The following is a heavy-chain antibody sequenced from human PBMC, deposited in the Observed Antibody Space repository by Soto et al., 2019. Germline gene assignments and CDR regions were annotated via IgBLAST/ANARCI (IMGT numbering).Heavy chain of an antibody. J-gene: IGHJ2*01. CDR2: IIPIFGTA. D-gene: IGHD3-22*01. CDR3: ARVGYYDSSGCYPYWYFDL. Sequence: SVKVSCKASGGTFRSYAISWVRQAPGQGLEWMGGIIPIFGTANYAQKFQGRVTITADESTSTAYMELSSLRSEDTAVYYCARVGYYDSSGCYPYWYFDLWGRGTLVTVSS. CDR1: GGTFRSYA. V-gene: IGHV1-69*13.